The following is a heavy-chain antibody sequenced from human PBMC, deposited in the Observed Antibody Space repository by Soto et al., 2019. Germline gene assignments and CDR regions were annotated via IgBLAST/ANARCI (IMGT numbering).Heavy chain of an antibody. CDR1: GYTFTGYY. J-gene: IGHJ4*02. CDR2: INPNSGGT. Sequence: GASVKVSCKASGYTFTGYYMHWVRQAPGQGLEWMGWINPNSGGTNDAQKFQGWVPMTRDTSISTAYMELSRLRSDDTAVYYCARDRDPYDILTGYYSGYFDYWGQGTLVTVSS. V-gene: IGHV1-2*04. D-gene: IGHD3-9*01. CDR3: ARDRDPYDILTGYYSGYFDY.